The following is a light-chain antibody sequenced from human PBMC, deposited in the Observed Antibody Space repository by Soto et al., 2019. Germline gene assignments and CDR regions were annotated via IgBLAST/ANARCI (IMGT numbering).Light chain of an antibody. CDR1: QSVSSN. V-gene: IGKV3-15*01. CDR2: GAS. Sequence: EIVMKQSPAALSVSPGDRATLSCRASQSVSSNLAWYQQKPGQAPRLLIYGASTRATGIPARFSGSGSGTEFTLTISSLQSEDFAVYYCQQYNNWPKMFGQGTKVEI. CDR3: QQYNNWPKM. J-gene: IGKJ1*01.